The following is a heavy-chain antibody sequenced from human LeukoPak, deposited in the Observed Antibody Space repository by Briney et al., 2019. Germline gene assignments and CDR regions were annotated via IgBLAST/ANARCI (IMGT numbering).Heavy chain of an antibody. D-gene: IGHD3-10*01. Sequence: ASVKVSCKTSGYIFTSYNINWVRQATGQGLEWMGWMNPDSGNTGYTQKFQGRVTMTRNTSISTAYMELSSLISEDTAVYYCTRAPKSLIRGVSWGQGTLVTVSS. CDR2: MNPDSGNT. CDR1: GYIFTSYN. J-gene: IGHJ4*02. CDR3: TRAPKSLIRGVS. V-gene: IGHV1-8*01.